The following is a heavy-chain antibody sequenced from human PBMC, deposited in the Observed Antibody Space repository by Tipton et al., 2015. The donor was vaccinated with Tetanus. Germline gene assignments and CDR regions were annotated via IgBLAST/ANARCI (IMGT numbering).Heavy chain of an antibody. CDR3: ARGLPREPLYFDF. CDR1: GASINAGGYL. Sequence: LRLSCNVSGASINAGGYLWTWVRQHPGKGLEWIGNIYYFTERTSHTPSLDGRVSISVDTSKNQFSLRLTSVTAADTAVYYCARGLPREPLYFDFWGQGKQVTVSS. D-gene: IGHD1-26*01. J-gene: IGHJ4*02. V-gene: IGHV4-31*02. CDR2: IYYFTERT.